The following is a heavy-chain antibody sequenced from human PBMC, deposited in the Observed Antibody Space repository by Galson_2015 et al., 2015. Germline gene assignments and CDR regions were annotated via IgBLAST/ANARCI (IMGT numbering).Heavy chain of an antibody. V-gene: IGHV4-39*07. CDR2: IYYNGTT. CDR1: GGSISTSSYY. CDR3: ARDRIGEFDY. Sequence: SETLSLTCTVSGGSISTSSYYWGWILQPPGKGLEWIGSIYYNGTTYYNPSLKSRLTISQDTSKNQFSLKLSSVTAADTAVYYCARDRIGEFDYWGQGTLVTVSS. J-gene: IGHJ4*02. D-gene: IGHD3-10*01.